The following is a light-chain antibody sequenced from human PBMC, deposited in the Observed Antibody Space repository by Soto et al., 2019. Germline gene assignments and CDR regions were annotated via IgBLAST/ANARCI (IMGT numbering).Light chain of an antibody. J-gene: IGLJ7*01. CDR3: SSYTSSSPVV. V-gene: IGLV2-14*02. CDR1: TSDVGSYNL. Sequence: QSALTQPASVSGSPGQSITISCTGTTSDVGSYNLVSWYQQHPGKAPKLMIYEVSNRPSGVSNRFSGSKSGNTASLTISGLQAEDEADYYCSSYTSSSPVVFGGGTQLTVL. CDR2: EVS.